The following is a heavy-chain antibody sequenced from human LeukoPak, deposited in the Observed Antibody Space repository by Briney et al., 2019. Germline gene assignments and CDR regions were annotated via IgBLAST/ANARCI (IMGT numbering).Heavy chain of an antibody. CDR1: GYTFTGYY. V-gene: IGHV1-18*04. J-gene: IGHJ4*02. D-gene: IGHD6-19*01. Sequence: ASVKVSCKASGYTFTGYYMHWVRQAPGQGLEWMGWISAYDGNTNYAQKLQGRVTMTTDTSRNTAYMDLTSLRSDDTAVYYCARRDGSGWYEDYWGQGTLVTVSS. CDR3: ARRDGSGWYEDY. CDR2: ISAYDGNT.